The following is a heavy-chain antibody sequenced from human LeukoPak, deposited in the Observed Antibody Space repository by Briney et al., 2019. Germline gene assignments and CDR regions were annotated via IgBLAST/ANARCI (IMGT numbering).Heavy chain of an antibody. V-gene: IGHV3-23*01. J-gene: IGHJ3*02. D-gene: IGHD1-26*01. CDR1: GFTFSNYA. CDR2: VSGSGDGT. CDR3: ARGGSIVGATPHDTFDI. Sequence: GGSLRLSCAASGFTFSNYAMTWVRQGPGKGLEWVSTVSGSGDGTYYADSVKGRFTISRDNSKNTLYVQMNSLRAEDTAVYYCARGGSIVGATPHDTFDIWGQGTMVTVSS.